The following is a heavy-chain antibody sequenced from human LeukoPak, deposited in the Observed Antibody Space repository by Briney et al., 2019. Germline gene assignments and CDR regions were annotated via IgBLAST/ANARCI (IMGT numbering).Heavy chain of an antibody. CDR1: RFTSSEFE. J-gene: IGHJ4*02. Sequence: GGSLRLSCAASRFTSSEFEMNWVRQAPGNGLEWVSDISSGGTTIFYADSVKGRFTISRDNAKNSLYLQVNSLRDEDTAIYYCTRGLVVWGQGALVTVSS. CDR2: ISSGGTTI. V-gene: IGHV3-48*03. CDR3: TRGLVV. D-gene: IGHD2-15*01.